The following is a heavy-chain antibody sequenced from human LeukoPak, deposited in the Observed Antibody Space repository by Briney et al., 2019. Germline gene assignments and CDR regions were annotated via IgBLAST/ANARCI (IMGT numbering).Heavy chain of an antibody. CDR2: IYTSGST. J-gene: IGHJ4*02. V-gene: IGHV4-61*02. CDR3: ASEWGGFDY. Sequence: PSQTLSLTCTVSGGSISSGSYYWSWIRQPAGKGLEWIGRIYTSGSTNYNPSLKSRVTISVDTSKNQFSLKLSSVTAAGTAVYYCASEWGGFDYWGQGTLVTVSS. D-gene: IGHD3-10*01. CDR1: GGSISSGSYY.